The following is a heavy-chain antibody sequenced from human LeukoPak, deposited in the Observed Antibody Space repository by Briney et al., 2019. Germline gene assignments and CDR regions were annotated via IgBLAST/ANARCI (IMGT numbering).Heavy chain of an antibody. CDR2: ISGSGGST. Sequence: GASLRLPCAASGFTFSSYAMSWVRQAPGKGLEWVSAISGSGGSTYYADSVKGRFTISRDNSKNTLYLQMNSLRAEDTAVYYCAKVSVWYTKGSYGYWGQGTLVTVSS. CDR3: AKVSVWYTKGSYGY. V-gene: IGHV3-23*01. CDR1: GFTFSSYA. J-gene: IGHJ4*02. D-gene: IGHD3-16*01.